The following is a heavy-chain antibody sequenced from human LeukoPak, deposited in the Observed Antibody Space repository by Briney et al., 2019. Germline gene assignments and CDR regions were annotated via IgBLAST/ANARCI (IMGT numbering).Heavy chain of an antibody. D-gene: IGHD1-26*01. V-gene: IGHV1-8*03. CDR2: MNPNSGNT. J-gene: IGHJ5*02. Sequence: ASVKVSCKASGYTFTSYDINWVRQATGQGLEWMGWMNPNSGNTGYAQKFQGRVTITRNTSISTAYMELSSLRSEDTAVYYCARNPSFGVGASTWFDPWGQGTLVTVSS. CDR1: GYTFTSYD. CDR3: ARNPSFGVGASTWFDP.